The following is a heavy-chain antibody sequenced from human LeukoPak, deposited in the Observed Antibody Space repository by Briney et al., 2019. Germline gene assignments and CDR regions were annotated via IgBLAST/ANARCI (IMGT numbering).Heavy chain of an antibody. D-gene: IGHD3-22*01. Sequence: GASVKVSCKASGGTFSSYAISWVRQAPGQGLEWMGRIIPILGIANYAQKFQGRVTITADKSTSTAYMELSSPRSEDTAVYYCARDIWAESGDSSGYFDYWGQGTLVTVSS. CDR2: IIPILGIA. CDR1: GGTFSSYA. CDR3: ARDIWAESGDSSGYFDY. J-gene: IGHJ4*02. V-gene: IGHV1-69*04.